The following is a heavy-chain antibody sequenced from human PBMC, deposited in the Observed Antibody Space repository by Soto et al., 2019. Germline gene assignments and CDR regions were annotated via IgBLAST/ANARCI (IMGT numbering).Heavy chain of an antibody. J-gene: IGHJ4*02. Sequence: EVQLLESGGDLVQPGGSLRLSCAASGFTFSNYWMNWVRQAPGKGLEWVAKINQGGSEKYYVDSVKGRFTISRDNAENSLYLQMNSLRAEDTAMYYCARLMSVAGDYWGQGTLVTVSS. D-gene: IGHD6-19*01. V-gene: IGHV3-7*03. CDR2: INQGGSEK. CDR1: GFTFSNYW. CDR3: ARLMSVAGDY.